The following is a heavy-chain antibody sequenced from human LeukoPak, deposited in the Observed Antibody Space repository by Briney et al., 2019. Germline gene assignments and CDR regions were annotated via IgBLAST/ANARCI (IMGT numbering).Heavy chain of an antibody. V-gene: IGHV1-2*02. CDR3: ARVLKDGYNNGNFQH. D-gene: IGHD5-24*01. CDR1: GYTFTGYY. Sequence: ASVKVSCKASGYTFTGYYVHWVRQVPGQGLEWMGWINPNSSATNFPQKFQGRVTLTRDTSTTTAYMELSRLRSDDTAVYYCARVLKDGYNNGNFQHWGQGTLVTVSS. J-gene: IGHJ1*01. CDR2: INPNSSAT.